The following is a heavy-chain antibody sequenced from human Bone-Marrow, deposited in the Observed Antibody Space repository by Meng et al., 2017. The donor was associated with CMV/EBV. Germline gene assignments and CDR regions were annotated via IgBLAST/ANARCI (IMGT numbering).Heavy chain of an antibody. V-gene: IGHV3-7*01. CDR3: GPSSSGRGGFDF. CDR2: INEDGSEK. CDR1: GFRFSNFS. D-gene: IGHD2-2*01. J-gene: IGHJ4*02. Sequence: GGSLRLSCAASGFRFSNFSMNWVRQGPGKGLEWVANINEDGSEKYYVGSVRGRFTISRDNGENSLFLQMSRLRVEDTAVYYCGPSSSGRGGFDFWGQGTLVTVSS.